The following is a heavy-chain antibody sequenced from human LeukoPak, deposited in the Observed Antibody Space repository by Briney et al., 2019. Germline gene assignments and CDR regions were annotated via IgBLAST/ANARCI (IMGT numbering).Heavy chain of an antibody. J-gene: IGHJ4*02. Sequence: KPGGSLRLSCAASQFTFSEYTMNWVRRARGKGLEWVSSISTRSDYIYYAESVKGRFTISRDNAKNSLYLQMNSLRAEDTAVYHCARDGGSYLQPTDYWGQGTLVTVSS. CDR1: QFTFSEYT. CDR2: ISTRSDYI. CDR3: ARDGGSYLQPTDY. D-gene: IGHD1-26*01. V-gene: IGHV3-21*04.